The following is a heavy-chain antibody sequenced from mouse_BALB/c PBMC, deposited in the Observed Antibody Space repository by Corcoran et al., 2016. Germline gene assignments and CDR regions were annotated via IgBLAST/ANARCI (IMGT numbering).Heavy chain of an antibody. CDR3: AATVALDV. D-gene: IGHD1-1*01. J-gene: IGHJ1*01. CDR1: GYTFTSYT. V-gene: IGHV1-4*02. Sequence: QVQLQQSAAELARPGASVKMSCKASGYTFTSYTMHWVKQRPGQGLEWIGYINPSSGYTEYNQKFKDKTTLTADKSSSTAYMQLSSLTSEDSAVYYCAATVALDVWGAGTTVTVSS. CDR2: INPSSGYT.